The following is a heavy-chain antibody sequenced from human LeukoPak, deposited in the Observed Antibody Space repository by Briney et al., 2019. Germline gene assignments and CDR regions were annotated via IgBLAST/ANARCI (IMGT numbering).Heavy chain of an antibody. V-gene: IGHV3-23*01. J-gene: IGHJ4*02. CDR3: AKTLVGATSGPDYYFVY. CDR1: GFTFTTNA. CDR2: ISGRTGAT. Sequence: PGGSLRLSCAASGFTFTTNAMSWVRQAPGKGLEWVSAISGRTGATYYADSEKGRFTISRDNSKSTLYLQINSLRAEDTAVYYCAKTLVGATSGPDYYFVYWGQGTLVTVSS. D-gene: IGHD1-26*01.